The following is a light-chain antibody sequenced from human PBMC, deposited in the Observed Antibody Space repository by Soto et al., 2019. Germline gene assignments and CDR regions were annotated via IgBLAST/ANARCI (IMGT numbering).Light chain of an antibody. CDR3: VQHHSFPIT. CDR2: EAT. V-gene: IGKV1-12*01. Sequence: DIQMTQSPSSVSASVGDTVTITCRASQGLKFLAWYQQKPGKAPRLLIYEATNLQSGVPPRFSGSGSGTDFTLTISSLQPEDFATYYCVQHHSFPITFGGGTKVEIK. CDR1: QGLKF. J-gene: IGKJ4*01.